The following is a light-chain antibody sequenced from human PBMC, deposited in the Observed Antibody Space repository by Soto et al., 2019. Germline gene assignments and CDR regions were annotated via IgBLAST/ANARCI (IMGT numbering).Light chain of an antibody. CDR3: LLSYSGTRV. Sequence: QAVVTQEPSLTVSPGGTVTLTCGSSTGTVTSSHFPYWFQQKPGQAPRTLTYDTGNKHSWTPARFSGSLLGDKAALTLSGAQPEDDADYYCLLSYSGTRVFGGGTKLTVL. V-gene: IGLV7-46*01. CDR2: DTG. J-gene: IGLJ2*01. CDR1: TGTVTSSHF.